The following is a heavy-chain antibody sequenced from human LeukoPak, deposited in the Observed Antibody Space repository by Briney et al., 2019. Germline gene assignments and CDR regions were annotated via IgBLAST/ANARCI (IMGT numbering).Heavy chain of an antibody. Sequence: SETLSLTCTVSGDSISSGSYYWSWIRQPAGTGLEWIVRIYTSGSTNYNPSLKSRVTISVDTSKNQFSLKLSSVTAADTAVYYCAREGLLWFGEFSYYYYYMDGWGKGTTVTIS. J-gene: IGHJ6*03. D-gene: IGHD3-10*01. V-gene: IGHV4-61*02. CDR1: GDSISSGSYY. CDR3: AREGLLWFGEFSYYYYYMDG. CDR2: IYTSGST.